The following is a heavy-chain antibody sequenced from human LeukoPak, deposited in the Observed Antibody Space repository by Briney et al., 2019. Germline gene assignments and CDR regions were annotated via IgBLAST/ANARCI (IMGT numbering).Heavy chain of an antibody. CDR2: IYSSGTT. J-gene: IGHJ5*02. V-gene: IGHV3-53*01. CDR3: AREIYCSTTSCYSVGWFDP. D-gene: IGHD2-2*02. CDR1: GFTVSTNY. Sequence: PGGSLRLSCAASGFTVSTNYMSWVRQAPGRGLEWVSVIYSSGTTYYADSVKGRFTISRDNSKNTLYLQMNSLRAEDTAVYYCAREIYCSTTSCYSVGWFDPWGQGTLVTVSS.